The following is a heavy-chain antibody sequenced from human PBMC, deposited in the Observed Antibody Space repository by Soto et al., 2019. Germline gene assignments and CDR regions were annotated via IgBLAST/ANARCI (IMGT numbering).Heavy chain of an antibody. V-gene: IGHV1-8*01. CDR2: MNPNSGNT. J-gene: IGHJ2*01. CDR1: GYTFTSYD. CDR3: ARVGRVATFSYWSFDL. Sequence: QVQLVQSGAEVKKPGSSVKVSCKASGYTFTSYDINWVRQATGQGLEWMGWMNPNSGNTGYAQKFQGRVTMTRNTSISTADMELSSLRSEDTAVYYCARVGRVATFSYWSFDLWGRGTLVTVSS. D-gene: IGHD5-12*01.